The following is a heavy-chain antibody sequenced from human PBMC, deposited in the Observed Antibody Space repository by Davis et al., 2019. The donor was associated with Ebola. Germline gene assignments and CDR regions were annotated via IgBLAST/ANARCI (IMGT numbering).Heavy chain of an antibody. J-gene: IGHJ6*02. CDR3: AKDAETHYYYYGMDV. V-gene: IGHV3-53*01. CDR1: GFTVSSNY. CDR2: IYSGGST. Sequence: GESLKISCAASGFTVSSNYMSWVRQAPGKGLEWVSVIYSGGSTYYADSVKGRFTISRDNSKNTLYLQMNSLRAEDTAVYYCAKDAETHYYYYGMDVWGQGTTVTVSS.